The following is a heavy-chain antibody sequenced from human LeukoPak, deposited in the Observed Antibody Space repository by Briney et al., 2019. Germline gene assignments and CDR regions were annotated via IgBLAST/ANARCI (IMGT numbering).Heavy chain of an antibody. J-gene: IGHJ5*02. V-gene: IGHV4-34*01. CDR2: INHSGST. D-gene: IGHD3-22*01. CDR1: GGSFSGYY. CDR3: ARGATMIVVVTTFNWFDP. Sequence: SETLSLTCAVYGGSFSGYYWSWIRQPPGKGLEWIGEINHSGSTNYNPSLKSRVTISVDTSKNQFSLKLISVTAADTAVYYCARGATMIVVVTTFNWFDPWGQGTLVTVSS.